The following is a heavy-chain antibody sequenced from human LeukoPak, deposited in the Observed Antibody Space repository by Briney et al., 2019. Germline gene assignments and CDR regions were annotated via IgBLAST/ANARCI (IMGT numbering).Heavy chain of an antibody. CDR2: IYYSGST. D-gene: IGHD6-19*01. V-gene: IGHV4-59*08. Sequence: SETLSLTCTVSGGSISSYYWSWIRQPPGKGLEWIGYIYYSGSTNYNPSLKSRVTISVDTSKNQFSLKLSSVTAADTAVYYCARHEGGQWLGYYYYYGMDVWGQGTTVTVSS. CDR3: ARHEGGQWLGYYYYYGMDV. J-gene: IGHJ6*02. CDR1: GGSISSYY.